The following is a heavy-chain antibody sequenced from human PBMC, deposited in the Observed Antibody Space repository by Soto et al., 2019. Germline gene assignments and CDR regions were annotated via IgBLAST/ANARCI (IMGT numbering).Heavy chain of an antibody. V-gene: IGHV5-51*01. J-gene: IGHJ5*02. Sequence: GESLNISGKRSGYRYTRYRIGSERQMHGKGLEWMGIIYPGDSDTRYSPSFQGQVTISADKSISTAYLQWSSLKASVTAMYYCARGGPYNRFVPWGQVTLVTVS. D-gene: IGHD1-1*01. CDR1: GYRYTRYR. CDR2: IYPGDSDT. CDR3: ARGGPYNRFVP.